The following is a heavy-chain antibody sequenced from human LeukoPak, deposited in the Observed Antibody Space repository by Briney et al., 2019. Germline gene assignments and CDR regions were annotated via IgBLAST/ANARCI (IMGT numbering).Heavy chain of an antibody. V-gene: IGHV1-8*03. D-gene: IGHD6-6*01. Sequence: GASVKVSCKASGYTFTSYDINWVRQATGQGLEWMGWMNPNSGNTGYAQKFQGRVTITRNTSISTAYMELSSLGSEDTAVYYCARAIRIAARRNYYYYMDVWGKGTTVTVSS. CDR2: MNPNSGNT. CDR3: ARAIRIAARRNYYYYMDV. CDR1: GYTFTSYD. J-gene: IGHJ6*03.